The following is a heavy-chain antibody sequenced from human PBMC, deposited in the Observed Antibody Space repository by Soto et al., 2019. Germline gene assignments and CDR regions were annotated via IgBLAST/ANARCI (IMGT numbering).Heavy chain of an antibody. CDR1: GYTFTSYG. D-gene: IGHD3-10*01. V-gene: IGHV1-18*01. CDR3: ARGATYYYGSGSYYNAGIGGMDV. Sequence: QVQLVQSGAEVKKPGASVKVSCKASGYTFTSYGISWVRQAPGQGLEWMGWISAYNGNTNYAQKLQGRVTMTTDTSTKTAYMELRSLGSDATAVYYCARGATYYYGSGSYYNAGIGGMDVWGQGTTVTVSS. CDR2: ISAYNGNT. J-gene: IGHJ6*02.